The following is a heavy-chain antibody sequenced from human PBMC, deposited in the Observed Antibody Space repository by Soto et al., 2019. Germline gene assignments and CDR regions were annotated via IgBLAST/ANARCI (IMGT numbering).Heavy chain of an antibody. CDR1: GFTFSSYA. D-gene: IGHD2-2*01. J-gene: IGHJ6*02. V-gene: IGHV3-23*01. CDR2: ISGSGGST. Sequence: GESLKISCAASGFTFSSYAMSWVRQAPGKGLEWVSAISGSGGSTYYGDSVKGRFTISGDKSKNTLTLQMNSRRAEDTAVYYCAKSPSSGYCSSTSCPRGGGYYYGMDVWGQGTTVTVSS. CDR3: AKSPSSGYCSSTSCPRGGGYYYGMDV.